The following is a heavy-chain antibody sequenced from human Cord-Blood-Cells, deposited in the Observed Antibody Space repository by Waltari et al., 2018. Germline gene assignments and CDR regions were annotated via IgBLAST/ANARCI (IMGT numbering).Heavy chain of an antibody. CDR3: ARILYSSSSYYYYYYMDV. D-gene: IGHD6-6*01. CDR2: INHSGST. CDR1: GGSFSGYY. J-gene: IGHJ6*03. V-gene: IGHV4-34*01. Sequence: QVQLQQWGAGLLKPSETLSLTCAVYGGSFSGYYWSWIRQPPGKGLEWIGEINHSGSTNYNPSLKSRFTISVDTSKNQFSLKLSSVTAADTAVYYCARILYSSSSYYYYYYMDVWGKGTTVTVSS.